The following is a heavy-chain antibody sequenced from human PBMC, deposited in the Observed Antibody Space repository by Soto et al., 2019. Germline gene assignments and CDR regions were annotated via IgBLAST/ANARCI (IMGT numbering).Heavy chain of an antibody. CDR3: ARYCSGSYYPTTFDY. V-gene: IGHV4-31*03. J-gene: IGHJ4*02. D-gene: IGHD3-10*01. Sequence: QVQLQESGPGLVKPSQTLSLTCTVSGGSISSSGYNWSWIRQHPGKGLEWIGYIYYSGSTYYNPALKSRVTISVDTSQNQFSLQVSSVTAADTAVYFCARYCSGSYYPTTFDYWGQGTLVTVSS. CDR1: GGSISSSGYN. CDR2: IYYSGST.